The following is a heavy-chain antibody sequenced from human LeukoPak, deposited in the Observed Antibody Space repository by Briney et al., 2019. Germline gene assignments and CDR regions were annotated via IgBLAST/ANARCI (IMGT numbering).Heavy chain of an antibody. V-gene: IGHV1-46*01. Sequence: ASVKVSCKASGYTFTSYGISWVRQAPGQGLEWMGIINPSGGSTSYAQKFQGRVTMTRDTSTSTVYMELSSLRSEDTAVYYCARGWEGTYQYSGYGAGGYWGQGTLVTVSS. CDR3: ARGWEGTYQYSGYGAGGY. CDR2: INPSGGST. D-gene: IGHD5-12*01. CDR1: GYTFTSYG. J-gene: IGHJ4*02.